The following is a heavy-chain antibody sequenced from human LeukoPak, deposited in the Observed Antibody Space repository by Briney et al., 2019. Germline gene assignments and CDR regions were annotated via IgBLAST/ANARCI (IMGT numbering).Heavy chain of an antibody. CDR2: ISPYNVRT. CDR1: GYIFTSYG. D-gene: IGHD1-26*01. CDR3: ARDRRVGAKRIYYHHGMDV. V-gene: IGHV1-18*01. Sequence: ASVKVSCKASGYIFTSYGINWVRQAPGQGLEWMGWISPYNVRTNSVQKFQGRVTMITDTSTRTAYMELRSLRSDGTAVYYCARDRRVGAKRIYYHHGMDVWGQGTTVTVS. J-gene: IGHJ6*02.